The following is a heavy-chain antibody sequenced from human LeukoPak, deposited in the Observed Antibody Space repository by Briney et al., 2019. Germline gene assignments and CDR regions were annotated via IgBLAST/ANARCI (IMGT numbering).Heavy chain of an antibody. CDR2: IYYSGST. V-gene: IGHV4-39*07. CDR1: GGSISSSSYY. Sequence: SETLSLTCTVSGGSISSSSYYWGWIRQPPGKGLEWIGSIYYSGSTYYNPSLKSRVTISVDTSKNQFSLKLSSVTAADTAVYYCARVGWSGYYLLAPWAPVDPWGQGTLVTVSS. D-gene: IGHD3-3*01. CDR3: ARVGWSGYYLLAPWAPVDP. J-gene: IGHJ5*02.